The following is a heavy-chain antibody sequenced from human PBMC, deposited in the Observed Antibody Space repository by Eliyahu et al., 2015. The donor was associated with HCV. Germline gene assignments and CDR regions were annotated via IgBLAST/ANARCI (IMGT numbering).Heavy chain of an antibody. CDR2: IITYNGNT. CDR3: ARGDWNYGGPYFDY. D-gene: IGHD1-7*01. J-gene: IGHJ4*02. CDR1: GYTFTTHG. Sequence: HLVQSGAEVKKPGASVKVSCKASGYTFTTHGISWVRQVPGQGLEWMGWIITYNGNTNYAQKLQGRVTMTTDTSTSTAYMELRSLRSDDTAVYYCARGDWNYGGPYFDYWGQGTLVTVSS. V-gene: IGHV1-18*01.